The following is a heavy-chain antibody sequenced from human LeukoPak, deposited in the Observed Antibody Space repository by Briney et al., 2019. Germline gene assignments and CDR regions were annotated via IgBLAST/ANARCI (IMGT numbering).Heavy chain of an antibody. J-gene: IGHJ5*02. CDR3: ARGFSIAVAGNWFDP. CDR1: GYTFTGYY. CDR2: INPNSGAT. V-gene: IGHV1-2*02. D-gene: IGHD6-19*01. Sequence: ASVKVSCKTSGYTFTGYYMHWVRQAPGQGLEWMGWINPNSGATKSAQKFQGRITMTRDTSISTAYMELSRLRSDDTAVYYCARGFSIAVAGNWFDPWGQGTLVTVSS.